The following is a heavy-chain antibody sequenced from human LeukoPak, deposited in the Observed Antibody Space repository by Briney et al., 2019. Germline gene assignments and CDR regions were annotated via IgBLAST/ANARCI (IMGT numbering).Heavy chain of an antibody. CDR1: GGSISSYY. J-gene: IGHJ4*02. Sequence: PSETLSLTCTVSGGSISSYYWSWIRQPPGKGLEWIGYIYYSGSTNYNPSLKSRVTISVDTSKSQFSLKLSSVTAADTAVYYCARDPSWGAGYFDYWGQGTLVTVSS. CDR2: IYYSGST. V-gene: IGHV4-59*01. CDR3: ARDPSWGAGYFDY. D-gene: IGHD7-27*01.